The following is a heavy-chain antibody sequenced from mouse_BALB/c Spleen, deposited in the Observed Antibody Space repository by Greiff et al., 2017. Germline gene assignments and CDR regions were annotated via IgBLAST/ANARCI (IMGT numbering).Heavy chain of an antibody. CDR3: ARRGYYGSSSFAY. CDR1: GYSITSGYY. V-gene: IGHV3-6*02. Sequence: EVKLMESGPGLVKPSQSLSLTCSVTGYSITSGYYWNWIRQFPGNKLEWMGYISYDGSNNYNPSLKNRISITRDTSKNQFFLKLNSVTTEDTATYYCARRGYYGSSSFAYWGQGTLVTVSA. D-gene: IGHD1-1*01. J-gene: IGHJ3*01. CDR2: ISYDGSN.